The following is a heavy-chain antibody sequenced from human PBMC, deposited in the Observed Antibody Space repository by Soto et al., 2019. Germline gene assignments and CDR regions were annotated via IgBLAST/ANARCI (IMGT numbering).Heavy chain of an antibody. V-gene: IGHV3-74*01. CDR1: GFDFSSYW. Sequence: AGGSQRLSWAASGFDFSSYWMHWVRQDPGKGLVWVSRINSDGSSTSYADSVKGRFTISRDNAKNTLYLQMNSLRAEDTAVYYCARQADCSSTSCYDYYYYGMDVWGQGTTVTVSS. D-gene: IGHD2-2*01. CDR3: ARQADCSSTSCYDYYYYGMDV. CDR2: INSDGSST. J-gene: IGHJ6*02.